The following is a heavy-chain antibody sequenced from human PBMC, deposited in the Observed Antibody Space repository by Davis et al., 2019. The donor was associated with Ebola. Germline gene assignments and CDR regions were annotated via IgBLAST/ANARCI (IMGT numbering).Heavy chain of an antibody. CDR3: ARDSDYGDYYYGMDV. J-gene: IGHJ6*04. Sequence: AASVKVSCKASGYTFTSNAMNWVRQAPGQGLEWMGWINTNSGNPTYAQGFTGRFVFSLDTSVSTAYLQISSLKAEDTAVYYCARDSDYGDYYYGMDVWGKGTTVTVSS. D-gene: IGHD4-17*01. CDR2: INTNSGNP. CDR1: GYTFTSNA. V-gene: IGHV7-4-1*02.